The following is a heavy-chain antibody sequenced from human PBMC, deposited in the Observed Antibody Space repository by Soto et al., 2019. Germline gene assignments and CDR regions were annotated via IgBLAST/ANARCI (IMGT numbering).Heavy chain of an antibody. CDR1: GFTFSSYA. D-gene: IGHD1-20*01. CDR3: VKDAAKYNAVYWFES. Sequence: GGSLRLSCAASGFTFSSYAMSWVRQAPGKGLEWVSAISGSGGSTYYADSVKVRFTISRDNDRNTLYLQMNSLRPEDTAVYYCVKDAAKYNAVYWFESWCQGTVLTVSS. J-gene: IGHJ5*01. CDR2: ISGSGGST. V-gene: IGHV3-23*01.